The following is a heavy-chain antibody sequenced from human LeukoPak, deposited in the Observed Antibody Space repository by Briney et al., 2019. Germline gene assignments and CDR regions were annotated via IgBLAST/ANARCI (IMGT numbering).Heavy chain of an antibody. D-gene: IGHD3-22*01. CDR3: ARHADSSGYYFFDY. V-gene: IGHV4-39*01. Sequence: PSETLSLTCTVSGGSISYGSYYWVWIRQPPGKGLEWIGSIYYGGSSYYNPSLKSRVTISVDTSKNQFSLTLSYVTAADTAVYYCARHADSSGYYFFDYWGQGTQVTVSS. CDR2: IYYGGSS. CDR1: GGSISYGSYY. J-gene: IGHJ4*02.